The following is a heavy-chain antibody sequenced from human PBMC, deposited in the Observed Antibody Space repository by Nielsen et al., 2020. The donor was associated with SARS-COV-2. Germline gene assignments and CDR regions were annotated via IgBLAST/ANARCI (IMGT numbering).Heavy chain of an antibody. J-gene: IGHJ4*02. D-gene: IGHD6-19*01. CDR2: IYHSGST. CDR1: GGSISSSNW. V-gene: IGHV4-4*02. Sequence: SETLSLTCAVSGGSISSSNWWSWVRQPPGKGLEWIGEIYHSGSTNYNPSLRSRVTISVDKSKNQFSLKLSSVTAADTAVYYCARVQGGIAVVPAAFDYWGQGTLVTVSS. CDR3: ARVQGGIAVVPAAFDY.